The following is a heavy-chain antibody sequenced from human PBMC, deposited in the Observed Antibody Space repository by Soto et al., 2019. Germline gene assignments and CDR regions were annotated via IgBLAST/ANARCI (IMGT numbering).Heavy chain of an antibody. CDR3: AKGSASGRPYYFDR. V-gene: IGHV3-23*01. J-gene: IGHJ4*02. Sequence: PGGSLRLSCAASGFTFSSYAMSWVRLAPGKGLEWVSAITSGGGDTYHADSVKGRFTISRDNTKNTLYLQMDRLRAEDTAVYYCAKGSASGRPYYFDRWGQGTLVTVSS. CDR2: ITSGGGDT. CDR1: GFTFSSYA. D-gene: IGHD5-12*01.